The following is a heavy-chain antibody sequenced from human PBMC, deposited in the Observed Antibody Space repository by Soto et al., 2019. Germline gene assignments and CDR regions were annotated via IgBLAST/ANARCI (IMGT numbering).Heavy chain of an antibody. CDR1: GGTFSSYA. Sequence: SVKVSCKASGGTFSSYAISWVRQAPGQGLEWMGGIIPIFGTANYAQKFQGRVTMTTDTSTSTAYMELRSLRSDDTAVYYCAIVRCSGGRRNRFSPWGQGTLVPVSS. V-gene: IGHV1-69*05. D-gene: IGHD2-15*01. CDR3: AIVRCSGGRRNRFSP. J-gene: IGHJ5*02. CDR2: IIPIFGTA.